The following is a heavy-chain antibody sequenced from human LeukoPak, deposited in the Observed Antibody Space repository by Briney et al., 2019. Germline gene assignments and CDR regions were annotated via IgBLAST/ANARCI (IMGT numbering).Heavy chain of an antibody. V-gene: IGHV4-34*01. CDR2: INHSGST. CDR3: ARDVRFAGTYFDY. CDR1: GGSFSGYY. D-gene: IGHD6-13*01. J-gene: IGHJ4*02. Sequence: SETLSLTCAVYGGSFSGYYWSWIRQPPGKGLEWIGEINHSGSTNYNPSLKSRVTISVDTSKNQFSLKLSSVTAADTAVYYCARDVRFAGTYFDYWGQGTLVTVSS.